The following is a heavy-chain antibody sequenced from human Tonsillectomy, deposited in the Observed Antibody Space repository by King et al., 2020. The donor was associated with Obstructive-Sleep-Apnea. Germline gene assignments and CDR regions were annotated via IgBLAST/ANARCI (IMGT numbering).Heavy chain of an antibody. V-gene: IGHV1-46*01. D-gene: IGHD3-16*01. CDR3: ARHLGEGFDY. CDR2: INPSGSST. J-gene: IGHJ4*02. Sequence: QLVQSGAEVKKPGASVKVSCKASGYTFTSYYMHWVRQAPGQGLEWMGIINPSGSSTSYAQKFQGRVTMTRDTSTSTVYMALSSLRSEDTAVYYCARHLGEGFDYWGQGTLVTVPS. CDR1: GYTFTSYY.